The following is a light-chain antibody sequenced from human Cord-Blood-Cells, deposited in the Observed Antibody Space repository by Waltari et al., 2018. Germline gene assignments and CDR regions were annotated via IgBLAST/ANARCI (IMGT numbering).Light chain of an antibody. CDR2: DGS. CDR3: SSYTSSSRV. V-gene: IGLV2-14*01. J-gene: IGLJ2*01. CDR1: SSAVGGYNY. Sequence: QSALTQPASVSGSPGQSITISCTGPSSAVGGYNYVSGYQQHPSKAPKRMIYDGSNRPAGFSNRFSGSKSGNTASLTISGLQAEDEADYYCSSYTSSSRVFGGGTKLTVL.